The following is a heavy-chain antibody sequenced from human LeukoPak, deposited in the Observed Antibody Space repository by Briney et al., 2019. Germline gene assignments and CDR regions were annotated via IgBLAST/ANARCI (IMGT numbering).Heavy chain of an antibody. CDR3: ATYPPEGFGDQMAAYYYYMDV. CDR1: GYTFTSYD. D-gene: IGHD3-10*01. CDR2: MNPNSGNT. Sequence: ASVKVSCKASGYTFTSYDINWVRQATGQGLEWMGWMNPNSGNTGYAQKFQGRVTITRNTSISTAYMEPSRLRSEDTAVYYCATYPPEGFGDQMAAYYYYMDVWGKGTTVTVSS. V-gene: IGHV1-8*01. J-gene: IGHJ6*03.